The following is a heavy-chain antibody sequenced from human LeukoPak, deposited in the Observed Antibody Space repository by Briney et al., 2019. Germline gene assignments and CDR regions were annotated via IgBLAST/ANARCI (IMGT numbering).Heavy chain of an antibody. V-gene: IGHV4-59*12. CDR3: AREYSSSGHFDY. CDR2: IYYSGST. Sequence: PSETLSLTCTVSGGSISSYYWSWIRQPPGKGLEWIGYIYYSGSTNYNPSLKSRVTISVDTSKNQFSLKLSSVTAADTAVYYCAREYSSSGHFDYWGQGTLVTVSS. J-gene: IGHJ4*02. D-gene: IGHD6-6*01. CDR1: GGSISSYY.